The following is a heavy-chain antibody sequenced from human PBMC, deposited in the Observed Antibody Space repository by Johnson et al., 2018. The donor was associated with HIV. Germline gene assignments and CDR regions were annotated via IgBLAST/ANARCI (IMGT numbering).Heavy chain of an antibody. V-gene: IGHV3-53*01. J-gene: IGHJ3*02. CDR3: ARGWVGATLRAFDI. Sequence: VHLVESGGGLIQPGGSLRLSCAASGFTVSTNYMGWVRLAPGKGLEWVSGINWNGGNTDFADAVKGRFNVSRDNAKNSLYLQMNSLRAEDTAMYYCARGWVGATLRAFDIWGQGTMVTVSS. D-gene: IGHD1-26*01. CDR2: INWNGGNT. CDR1: GFTVSTNY.